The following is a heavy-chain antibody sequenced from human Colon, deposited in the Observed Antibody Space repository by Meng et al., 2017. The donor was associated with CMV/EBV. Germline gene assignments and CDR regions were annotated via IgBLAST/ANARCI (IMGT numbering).Heavy chain of an antibody. CDR1: GFTFSTYN. CDR2: IVSDTYT. J-gene: IGHJ4*02. V-gene: IGHV3-21*01. Sequence: GESLKISCAASGFTFSTYNMNWVRQAPGKGLEWVSSIVSDTYTYYADSVKGRVTISRDNAKNSLDLQMNSLRTEDTAVYYCARGGVLAVLGANPDYWGQGTLVTVSS. CDR3: ARGGVLAVLGANPDY. D-gene: IGHD4/OR15-4a*01.